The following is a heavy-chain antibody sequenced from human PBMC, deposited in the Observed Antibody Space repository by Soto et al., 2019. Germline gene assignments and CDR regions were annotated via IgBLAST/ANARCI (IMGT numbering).Heavy chain of an antibody. D-gene: IGHD3-22*01. V-gene: IGHV4-34*01. Sequence: ASETLSLTCAVYGGSFSGYYWSWIRQPPGKGLEWIGEINHSGSTNYNPSLKSRVTISVDTSKNQFSLKLSSVTAADTAVYYCARARYDNSGYYYAAQKYYYYGMDVWGQGTTVTVSS. CDR1: GGSFSGYY. J-gene: IGHJ6*02. CDR2: INHSGST. CDR3: ARARYDNSGYYYAAQKYYYYGMDV.